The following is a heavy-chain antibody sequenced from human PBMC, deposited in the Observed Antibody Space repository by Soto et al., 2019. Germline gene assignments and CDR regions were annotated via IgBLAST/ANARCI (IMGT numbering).Heavy chain of an antibody. J-gene: IGHJ4*02. CDR3: ARDLAAVPRAFDY. CDR1: GGSISSYF. Sequence: SETLSLTCTVSGGSISSYFYIWVRQPPGKGLEWIGSVYHTGTTDYNPSLKSRVTISVDTSKTQFSLNLRSVTAADTAVYYCARDLAAVPRAFDYWGRGTLVTVS. D-gene: IGHD6-13*01. CDR2: VYHTGTT. V-gene: IGHV4-59*01.